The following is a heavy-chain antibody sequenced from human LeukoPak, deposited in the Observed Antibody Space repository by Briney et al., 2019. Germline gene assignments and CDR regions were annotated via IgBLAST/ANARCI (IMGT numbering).Heavy chain of an antibody. J-gene: IGHJ4*02. D-gene: IGHD1-26*01. Sequence: WGSVRVSCTASGFTFSSYAMSWVRQAPGKGLEWVSAISGSGGRTYYAHSVKGRFTISRDNSKNTLYLQMNSLRAEDTAVYHCAKDRFTSIVGATIPSFFDYWGQGTLVTVSS. CDR1: GFTFSSYA. CDR3: AKDRFTSIVGATIPSFFDY. CDR2: ISGSGGRT. V-gene: IGHV3-23*01.